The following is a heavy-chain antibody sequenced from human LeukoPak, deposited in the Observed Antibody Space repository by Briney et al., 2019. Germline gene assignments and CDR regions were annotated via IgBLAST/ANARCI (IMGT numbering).Heavy chain of an antibody. V-gene: IGHV4-59*01. CDR2: IYDSGST. CDR3: ARGRGRITIFGVPEYYYYGMDV. CDR1: GGSISSYY. Sequence: SETLSLTCTVSGGSISSYYWSWIRQPPGKGLEWIGYIYDSGSTNYNPSLKSRVTISVDTSKNQFSLKLSSVTAADTAVYYCARGRGRITIFGVPEYYYYGMDVWGQGTTVTVSS. J-gene: IGHJ6*02. D-gene: IGHD3-3*01.